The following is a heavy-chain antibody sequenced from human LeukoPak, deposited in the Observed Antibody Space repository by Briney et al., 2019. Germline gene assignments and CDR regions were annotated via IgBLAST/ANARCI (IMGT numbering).Heavy chain of an antibody. CDR3: ARDLCVNRWYGNWFDP. V-gene: IGHV3-11*04. Sequence: GGSLRLSCAASGFTFSDYYMSWLRQAPGKGLEWVSYISSSGSTIYYADSVKGRFTISRDNTKNSVYLQMNSLRAEDTAVYYCARDLCVNRWYGNWFDPWGQGTLVTVSS. CDR1: GFTFSDYY. J-gene: IGHJ5*02. CDR2: ISSSGSTI. D-gene: IGHD3-16*02.